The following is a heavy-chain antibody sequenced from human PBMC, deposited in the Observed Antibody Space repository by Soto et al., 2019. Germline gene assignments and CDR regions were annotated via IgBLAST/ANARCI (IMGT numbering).Heavy chain of an antibody. CDR2: ISSNGVGT. V-gene: IGHV3-64*01. CDR3: ARRARPDFYYMDV. Sequence: EVQLAESGGGLAQPGGSLRLSCAASGFTLSGYAMDWVRQAPGKGLEYVSGISSNGVGTYYANSVQGRFTISRDNSKITVYLQMGSLRPEGMAVYYCARRARPDFYYMDVWGKGTTVTVSS. D-gene: IGHD6-6*01. J-gene: IGHJ6*03. CDR1: GFTLSGYA.